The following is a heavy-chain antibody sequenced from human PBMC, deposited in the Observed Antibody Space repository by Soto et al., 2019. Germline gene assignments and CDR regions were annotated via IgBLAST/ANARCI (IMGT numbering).Heavy chain of an antibody. CDR3: VLSHKWLRIDF. D-gene: IGHD5-12*01. Sequence: PSETLPLTCTVSGGSLNSYYLSWIRQPQGKGLEWIGDIHFSGSTNYSPSLKSRLTIIKDTSKNQVVLIMTNMDPVDTATYYCVLSHKWLRIDFWCQVVLVTVSS. CDR2: IHFSGST. V-gene: IGHV4-59*01. J-gene: IGHJ4*02. CDR1: GGSLNSYY.